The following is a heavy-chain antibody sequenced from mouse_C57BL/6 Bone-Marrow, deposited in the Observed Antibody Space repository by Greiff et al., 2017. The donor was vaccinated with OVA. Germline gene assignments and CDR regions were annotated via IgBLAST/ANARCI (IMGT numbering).Heavy chain of an antibody. CDR3: ARGVVATDAMDY. CDR2: INPNNGGT. D-gene: IGHD1-1*01. Sequence: EVKLQQSGPELVKPGASVKISCKASGYTFTDYYMNWVKQSHGKSLEWIGDINPNNGGTSYNQKFKGKATLTVDKSSSTAYMELRSLTSEDSAVYYCARGVVATDAMDYWGQGTSGTVSS. V-gene: IGHV1-26*01. J-gene: IGHJ4*01. CDR1: GYTFTDYY.